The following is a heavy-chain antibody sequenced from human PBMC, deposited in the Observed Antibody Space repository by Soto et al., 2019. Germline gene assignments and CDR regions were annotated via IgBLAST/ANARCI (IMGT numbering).Heavy chain of an antibody. CDR1: GYTFTSYA. D-gene: IGHD6-13*01. V-gene: IGHV1-3*01. Sequence: ASVKVSCKASGYTFTSYAMHWVRRAPGQRLEWMGWINAGNGNTKYSQKFQGRVTITRDTSISTAYMELSSLRSEDTAVYYCARGQIAAAGTLVISYYYYMDVWGKGTTVTVSS. CDR3: ARGQIAAAGTLVISYYYYMDV. J-gene: IGHJ6*03. CDR2: INAGNGNT.